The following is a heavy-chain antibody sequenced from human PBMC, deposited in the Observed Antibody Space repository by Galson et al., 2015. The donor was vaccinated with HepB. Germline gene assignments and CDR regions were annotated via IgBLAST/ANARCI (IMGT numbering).Heavy chain of an antibody. D-gene: IGHD2-2*02. CDR3: ATLTVGDCSGTSCYMADV. CDR2: MNPNSGNT. J-gene: IGHJ6*04. Sequence: SVKVSCKASGYTFTSYDINWVRQATGQGLEWMGWMNPNSGNTGYAQKFQGRVTMTRNTSISTAYMELSSLRSEDTAVYYCATLTVGDCSGTSCYMADVWGKGTTVTVSS. CDR1: GYTFTSYD. V-gene: IGHV1-8*01.